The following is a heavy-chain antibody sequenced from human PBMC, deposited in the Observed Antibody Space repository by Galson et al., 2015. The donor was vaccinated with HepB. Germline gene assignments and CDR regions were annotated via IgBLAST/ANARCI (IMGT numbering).Heavy chain of an antibody. J-gene: IGHJ2*01. D-gene: IGHD3-22*01. CDR1: GFTFSSYA. Sequence: SLRLSCAASGFTFSSYAMSWVRQAPGKGLEWVSAISGSGGSTYYAASVKGRFIISRDNSKNTLYLQMNSLGAEDTAVYFCAKDRGYDRHPGLGYFDLWGRGTLVTVSS. V-gene: IGHV3-23*01. CDR3: AKDRGYDRHPGLGYFDL. CDR2: ISGSGGST.